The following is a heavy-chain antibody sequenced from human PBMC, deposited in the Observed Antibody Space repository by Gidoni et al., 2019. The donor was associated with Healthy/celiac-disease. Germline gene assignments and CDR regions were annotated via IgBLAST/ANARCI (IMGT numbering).Heavy chain of an antibody. CDR2: IYYSGST. Sequence: QVQLQESGPGLVKPSETLSLTCTVSGGSISSYYWSWIRQPPGKGLEWIGYIYYSGSTNYNPSLKSRVTISVDTSKNQFSLKLSSVTAADTAVYYCARGGRFGDYAAFGAFDIWGQGTMVTVSS. J-gene: IGHJ3*02. V-gene: IGHV4-59*01. CDR1: GGSISSYY. CDR3: ARGGRFGDYAAFGAFDI. D-gene: IGHD3-3*01.